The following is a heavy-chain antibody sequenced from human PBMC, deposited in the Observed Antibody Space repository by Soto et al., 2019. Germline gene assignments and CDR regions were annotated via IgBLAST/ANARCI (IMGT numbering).Heavy chain of an antibody. CDR1: GFTFSNYA. V-gene: IGHV3-30-3*01. J-gene: IGHJ6*02. CDR3: ARDSYGMDV. Sequence: QVQLVESGGGVVQPGRSLRLSCAASGFTFSNYAMHWVRQAPGKGLEWVAVISYDGSNEYYADSVKGRFTISRDSSKNMLYLQMSSLRAEDTALYYCARDSYGMDVWGQGTTVTVSS. CDR2: ISYDGSNE.